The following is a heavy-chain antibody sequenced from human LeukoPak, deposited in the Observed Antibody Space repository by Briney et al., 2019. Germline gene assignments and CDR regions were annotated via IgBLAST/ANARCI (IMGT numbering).Heavy chain of an antibody. Sequence: AASVKVSCTASGYTFTSYGISWVRQAPGQGLEWMGWISAYNGNTNYAQRFQGRVTMTTDTSTSTAYMELRGLRSDDTAVYYCARINPAVSYMISSHWGQGTLVTVSS. J-gene: IGHJ4*02. CDR3: ARINPAVSYMISSH. CDR2: ISAYNGNT. V-gene: IGHV1-18*01. CDR1: GYTFTSYG. D-gene: IGHD3-22*01.